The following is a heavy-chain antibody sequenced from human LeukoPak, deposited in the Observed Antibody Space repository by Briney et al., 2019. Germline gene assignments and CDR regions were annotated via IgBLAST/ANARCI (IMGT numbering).Heavy chain of an antibody. Sequence: SETLSLTCTVSGGSISSSSYYWGWIRQPPGKGLEWIGSIYYSGSTYYNPSLKSRVTISVDTSKNQFSLKLSSMTAADTAVYYCARHVAYYGSGSLDYWGQGTLVTVSS. CDR3: ARHVAYYGSGSLDY. D-gene: IGHD3-10*01. CDR2: IYYSGST. CDR1: GGSISSSSYY. V-gene: IGHV4-39*01. J-gene: IGHJ4*02.